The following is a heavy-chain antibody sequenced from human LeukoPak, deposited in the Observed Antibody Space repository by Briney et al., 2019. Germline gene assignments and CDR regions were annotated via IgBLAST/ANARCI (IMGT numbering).Heavy chain of an antibody. Sequence: ASVKVSCKASGYTFTSYAMNWVRQAPGQGLEWMGWINTNTGNPTYAQGFTGRFVFSLDTSVSTAYLQISSLKAEDTAVYYCARGIVLWFGELLSPHSFDIWGQGTMVTVSS. CDR3: ARGIVLWFGELLSPHSFDI. CDR1: GYTFTSYA. J-gene: IGHJ3*02. CDR2: INTNTGNP. D-gene: IGHD3-10*01. V-gene: IGHV7-4-1*02.